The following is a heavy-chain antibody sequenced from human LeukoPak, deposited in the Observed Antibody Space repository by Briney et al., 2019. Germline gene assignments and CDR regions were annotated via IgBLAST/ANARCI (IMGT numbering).Heavy chain of an antibody. Sequence: RASVKVSCKASGYTFTSYGISWVRQAPGQGLEWMGWISAYNGNTNYAQKLQGRVTVTTDTSTSTAYMELSRLRSDDTAVYYCARTDWLPDYWGQGTLVTVSS. CDR2: ISAYNGNT. CDR1: GYTFTSYG. CDR3: ARTDWLPDY. J-gene: IGHJ4*02. V-gene: IGHV1-18*01. D-gene: IGHD3-9*01.